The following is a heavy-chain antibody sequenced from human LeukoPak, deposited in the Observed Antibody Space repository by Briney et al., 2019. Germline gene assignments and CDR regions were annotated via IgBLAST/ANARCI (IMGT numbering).Heavy chain of an antibody. CDR3: ARLSFGELLYSKNYYYYGMDV. CDR1: GYTFTGYY. Sequence: GASVKVSCKASGYTFTGYYMHWVRQAPGQGLEWMGWINPTSGGTNYAQKFQGRVTMTRDTSISTAYMELSRLRSDDTAVYYCARLSFGELLYSKNYYYYGMDVWGQGTTVTVSS. CDR2: INPTSGGT. J-gene: IGHJ6*02. V-gene: IGHV1-2*02. D-gene: IGHD3-10*01.